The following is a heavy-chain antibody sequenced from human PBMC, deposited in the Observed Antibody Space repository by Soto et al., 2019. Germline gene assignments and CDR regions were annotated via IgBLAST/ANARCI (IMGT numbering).Heavy chain of an antibody. V-gene: IGHV3-30*18. D-gene: IGHD3-22*01. Sequence: GGSLRLSCAASGFTFSSYGMHWVRQAPGKGLEWVAVISYDGSNKYYADSVKGRFTISRDNSKNTLYLQMNSLRAEDTAVYYCAKEEREEDYYDSSGYYTDYWGQGTLVTVSS. CDR1: GFTFSSYG. CDR2: ISYDGSNK. CDR3: AKEEREEDYYDSSGYYTDY. J-gene: IGHJ4*02.